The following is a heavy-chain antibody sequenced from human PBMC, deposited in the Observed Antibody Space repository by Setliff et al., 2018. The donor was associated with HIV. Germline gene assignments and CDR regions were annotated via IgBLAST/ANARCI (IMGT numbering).Heavy chain of an antibody. CDR3: ASRVLGYCRSTSCLNWFDP. J-gene: IGHJ5*02. D-gene: IGHD2-2*01. CDR2: IYYSGST. V-gene: IGHV4-39*01. Sequence: TLSLTCTVSGGSISRSSYYWGWIRQPPGKGLEWIGSIYYSGSTYYNPSLKSRVTISVDTFKNQVSLKLSSVTAADTAVYYCASRVLGYCRSTSCLNWFDPWGQGTLVTVSS. CDR1: GGSISRSSYY.